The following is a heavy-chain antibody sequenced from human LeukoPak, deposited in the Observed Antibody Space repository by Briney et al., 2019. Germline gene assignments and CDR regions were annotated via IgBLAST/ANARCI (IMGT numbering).Heavy chain of an antibody. Sequence: SETLSLTCTVSGGSISSYYWSWIRQPPGKGLEWIGYIYYSGSTSYNPSLKSRVTISVDTSKKQFSLKLSSVTAADTAFYYCARYIVSYPHDAFDIWAQETMVTVSS. CDR1: GGSISSYY. J-gene: IGHJ3*02. V-gene: IGHV4-59*01. CDR2: IYYSGST. D-gene: IGHD1-26*01. CDR3: ARYIVSYPHDAFDI.